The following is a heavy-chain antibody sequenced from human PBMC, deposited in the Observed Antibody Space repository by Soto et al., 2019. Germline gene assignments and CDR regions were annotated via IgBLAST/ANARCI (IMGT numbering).Heavy chain of an antibody. D-gene: IGHD2-8*01. J-gene: IGHJ5*02. Sequence: QIQLLQSGAEVKKPGASVRVSCKASGYTFSDHGFSWVRQGPGQGLEWLGWISAYNGATDYAQKFQGRVTLTTDTSTSTAYMELRSLRSDDTAVYYCAKDRPRLTQQFNGVSWGQGTLVTVSS. CDR3: AKDRPRLTQQFNGVS. V-gene: IGHV1-18*01. CDR2: ISAYNGAT. CDR1: GYTFSDHG.